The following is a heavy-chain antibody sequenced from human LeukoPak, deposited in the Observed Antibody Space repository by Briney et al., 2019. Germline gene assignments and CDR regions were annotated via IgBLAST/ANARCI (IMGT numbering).Heavy chain of an antibody. Sequence: SETLSLTCTVSGGSISSYYWGWIRQPPGKGLEWIGYISYSGRTNYNPSLNSRVSIPLDTSKNQFSLRLSSVTAADTAVYYCARHTFSGSYQLIDYWGQGNLVTVSS. CDR2: ISYSGRT. V-gene: IGHV4-59*08. CDR3: ARHTFSGSYQLIDY. CDR1: GGSISSYY. D-gene: IGHD1-26*01. J-gene: IGHJ4*02.